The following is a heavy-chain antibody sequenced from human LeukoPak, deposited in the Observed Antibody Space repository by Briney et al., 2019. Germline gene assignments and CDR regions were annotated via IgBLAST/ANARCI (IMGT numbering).Heavy chain of an antibody. V-gene: IGHV4-30-4*01. CDR2: IYYSGST. J-gene: IGHJ5*02. Sequence: PSETPSLTCTVSGGSISSGDYYWSWVRQPPGKGLEWIGYIYYSGSTNYNPSLKSRVTISVDTSKNQFSLKLSSVTAADTAVYYCARRPAALLSNWFDPWGQGTLVTVSS. D-gene: IGHD6-13*01. CDR3: ARRPAALLSNWFDP. CDR1: GGSISSGDYY.